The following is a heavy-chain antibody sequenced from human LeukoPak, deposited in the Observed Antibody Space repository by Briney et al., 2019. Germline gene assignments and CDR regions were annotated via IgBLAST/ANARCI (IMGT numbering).Heavy chain of an antibody. D-gene: IGHD4-17*01. CDR2: ISYDGSNK. Sequence: PGRSLRLSCAASGFTFSSYGMHWVRQAPGKGLEWVAVISYDGSNKYYADSVKGRFTISRDNSKNTLYLQMNSLRAEDTAVYYCAKENGDYEDYFDYWGQGTLVTVSS. CDR3: AKENGDYEDYFDY. V-gene: IGHV3-30*18. J-gene: IGHJ4*02. CDR1: GFTFSSYG.